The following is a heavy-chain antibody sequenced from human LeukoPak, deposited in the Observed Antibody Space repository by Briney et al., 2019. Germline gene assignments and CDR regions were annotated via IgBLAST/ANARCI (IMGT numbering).Heavy chain of an antibody. V-gene: IGHV1-18*01. Sequence: ASVKVSCKASGYTFSDYGISWVRPAPGQGLEWMGWINALNGDTNYARKFQDRLTLTTDTSTSTAYMELWSLISDDTAVYYCARETPAYCSGTACYGDYNSFDPWGQGTLVTVSS. CDR3: ARETPAYCSGTACYGDYNSFDP. J-gene: IGHJ5*02. CDR1: GYTFSDYG. D-gene: IGHD2-2*01. CDR2: INALNGDT.